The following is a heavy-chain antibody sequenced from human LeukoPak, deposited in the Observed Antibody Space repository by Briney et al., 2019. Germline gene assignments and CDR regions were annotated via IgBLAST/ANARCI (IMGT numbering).Heavy chain of an antibody. Sequence: PSETLSLTCSVSGASISSSSYYWGWIRQPPGKGLEWIGSLYYSGSTYYNPSLKSRVTISVDTSKNQFSLRLSSVTAADTAVYYCARGRGVIGPFDYWGQGTLVTVSS. CDR2: LYYSGST. V-gene: IGHV4-39*01. CDR1: GASISSSSYY. D-gene: IGHD3-10*01. CDR3: ARGRGVIGPFDY. J-gene: IGHJ4*02.